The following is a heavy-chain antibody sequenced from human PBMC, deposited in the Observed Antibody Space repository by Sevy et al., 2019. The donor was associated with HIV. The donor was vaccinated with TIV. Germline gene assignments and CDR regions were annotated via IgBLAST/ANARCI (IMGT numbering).Heavy chain of an antibody. CDR2: YDPEDDKR. CDR3: ATTKDYYESSGSPFDY. Sequence: GSVKVSCKVSGKTLTQLSMHWVRQAPGKGLEWMGSYDPEDDKRIYAQKFQGRVTMTEDTSTDTAYMELRILRSEDTAVYYCATTKDYYESSGSPFDYWGQGTLVTVSS. D-gene: IGHD3-22*01. V-gene: IGHV1-24*01. CDR1: GKTLTQLS. J-gene: IGHJ4*02.